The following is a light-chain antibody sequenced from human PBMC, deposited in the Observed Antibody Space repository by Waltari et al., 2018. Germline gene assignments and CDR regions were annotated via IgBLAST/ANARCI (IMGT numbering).Light chain of an antibody. CDR1: QNVYTN. CDR2: GAS. CDR3: QQYNTWPPLT. V-gene: IGKV3-15*01. Sequence: EIVMTQSPATLSLSPGDSATLPCRASQNVYTNLAWYQQKPGQAPRLLISGASARATGVPWRFRGSGSGTEFTLTISSLQSDDFAVYYCQQYNTWPPLTFGGGTRVDIK. J-gene: IGKJ4*01.